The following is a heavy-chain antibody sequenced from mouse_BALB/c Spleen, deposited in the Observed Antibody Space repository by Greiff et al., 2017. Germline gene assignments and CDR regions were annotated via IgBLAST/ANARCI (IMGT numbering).Heavy chain of an antibody. Sequence: EVKVVESGPSLVKPSQTLSLTCSVTGDSITSGYWNWIRKFPGNKLEYMGYISYSGSTYYNPTLKSRISITRDTSKNQYYLQLNSVTTEDTATYYCARSPHYGSSYYFDYWGQGTTLTVSS. CDR3: ARSPHYGSSYYFDY. CDR2: ISYSGST. J-gene: IGHJ2*01. V-gene: IGHV3-8*02. D-gene: IGHD1-1*01. CDR1: GDSITSGY.